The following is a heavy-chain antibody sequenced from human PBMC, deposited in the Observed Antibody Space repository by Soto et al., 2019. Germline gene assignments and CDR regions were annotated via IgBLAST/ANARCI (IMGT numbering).Heavy chain of an antibody. CDR1: GYTFTSYG. Sequence: QVQLVQSGAEVKKPGASVKVSCKASGYTFTSYGISWVRQAPGQGLEWMGWISAYNGNTNYAQKLQGRVTMTTDTSTSTAYMELRSLRSYDTAVYYCARGEAAAPSYYYYGMDVWGQGTTVTVSS. V-gene: IGHV1-18*04. D-gene: IGHD6-13*01. CDR2: ISAYNGNT. CDR3: ARGEAAAPSYYYYGMDV. J-gene: IGHJ6*02.